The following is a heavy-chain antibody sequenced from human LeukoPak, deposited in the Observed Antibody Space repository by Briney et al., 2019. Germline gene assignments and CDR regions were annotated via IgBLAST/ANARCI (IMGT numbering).Heavy chain of an antibody. CDR1: GYSISGGYY. V-gene: IGHV4-38-2*01. CDR3: ARTVYMGGRGGFYFDH. J-gene: IGHJ4*02. Sequence: SETLSLTCAVSGYSISGGYYWGWIRQPPGKGLEWIGSIHHSGNTYYNASLKSRVTISVDTSKNQLSLKLSSVTAADTAVYYCARTVYMGGRGGFYFDHWGQGTLVTVSS. D-gene: IGHD3-16*01. CDR2: IHHSGNT.